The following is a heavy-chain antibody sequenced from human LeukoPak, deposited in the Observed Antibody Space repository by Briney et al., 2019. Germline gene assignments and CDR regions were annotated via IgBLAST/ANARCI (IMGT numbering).Heavy chain of an antibody. V-gene: IGHV4-59*01. Sequence: PGGSLRLSCAASGFTFSSYWMHWIRQPPGKGLEWIGYIYYSGSTNYNPSLKSRVTISVDTSKNQFSLKLSSVTAADTAVYYCARAHHCSSTSCYPATDYYGMDVWGQGTTVTVSS. CDR1: GFTFSSYW. J-gene: IGHJ6*02. D-gene: IGHD2-2*01. CDR3: ARAHHCSSTSCYPATDYYGMDV. CDR2: IYYSGST.